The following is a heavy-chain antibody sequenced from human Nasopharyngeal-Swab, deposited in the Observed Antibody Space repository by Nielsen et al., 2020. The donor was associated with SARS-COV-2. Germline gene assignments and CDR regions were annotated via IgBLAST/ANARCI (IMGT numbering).Heavy chain of an antibody. V-gene: IGHV3-7*01. D-gene: IGHD4-17*01. CDR3: ASLGDDYWYFDL. CDR1: GLTFSSYW. CDR2: IKQDGSEK. J-gene: IGHJ2*01. Sequence: GGSLRLSCEASGLTFSSYWMSWVRQAPGKGLEWVANIKQDGSEKYYVDSVKGRFTISRDNAKNSLYLQMNSLRAEDTAVYYCASLGDDYWYFDLWGRGTLVTVSS.